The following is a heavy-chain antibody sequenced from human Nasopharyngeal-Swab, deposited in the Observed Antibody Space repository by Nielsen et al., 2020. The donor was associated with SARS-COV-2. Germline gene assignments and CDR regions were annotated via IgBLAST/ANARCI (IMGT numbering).Heavy chain of an antibody. V-gene: IGHV3-74*01. CDR3: ARARPNWDAFDI. Sequence: GESLKISCAASGFTFSSYWMHWVRQAPGKGLGWVSRINSDGSRTRYADSVKGRFTISRDNAKNTLYLQMNSLRAEDTAVYYCARARPNWDAFDIWGQGTMVTVSS. CDR2: INSDGSRT. CDR1: GFTFSSYW. J-gene: IGHJ3*02. D-gene: IGHD7-27*01.